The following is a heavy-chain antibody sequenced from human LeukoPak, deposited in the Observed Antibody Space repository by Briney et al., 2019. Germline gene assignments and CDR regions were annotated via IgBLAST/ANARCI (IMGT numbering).Heavy chain of an antibody. Sequence: PGGSLRLSCAASGFTFSDYYMRWIRQAPGKGLEWVSYISSSGSTIYYADSVKGRFTISRDNSKNTLYLQMNSLRAEDTAVYYCARDTSGYYGSGSPPGFDHWGQGTLVTVSS. D-gene: IGHD3-10*01. J-gene: IGHJ5*02. CDR3: ARDTSGYYGSGSPPGFDH. V-gene: IGHV3-11*04. CDR1: GFTFSDYY. CDR2: ISSSGSTI.